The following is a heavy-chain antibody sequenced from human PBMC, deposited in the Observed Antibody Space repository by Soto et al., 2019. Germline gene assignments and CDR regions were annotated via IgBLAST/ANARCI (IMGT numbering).Heavy chain of an antibody. Sequence: ASVKVSCKASGGTFSSYAISWVRQAPGQGLEWMGGIIPIFGSTYYADSVKGRFTISRDNSKNTLYLQMNSLRAEDTAVYYCARLAVAGDFDYWGQGTLVTVSS. CDR2: IIPIFGST. CDR3: ARLAVAGDFDY. J-gene: IGHJ4*02. V-gene: IGHV1-69*05. CDR1: GGTFSSYA. D-gene: IGHD6-19*01.